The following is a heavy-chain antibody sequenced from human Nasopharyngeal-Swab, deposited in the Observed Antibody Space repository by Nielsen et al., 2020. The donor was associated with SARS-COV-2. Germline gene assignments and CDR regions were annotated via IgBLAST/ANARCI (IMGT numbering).Heavy chain of an antibody. Sequence: GASLQISCAASGFTFSSYAMSWVRQAPGKGLEWVSAISGSGGSTYYADSVKGRFTISRDNSKNTLYLQMNSLRAEDTAVYYCAKDATRMIVVVITVLAFDIWGQGTMVTVSS. V-gene: IGHV3-23*01. CDR3: AKDATRMIVVVITVLAFDI. J-gene: IGHJ3*02. CDR2: ISGSGGST. D-gene: IGHD3-22*01. CDR1: GFTFSSYA.